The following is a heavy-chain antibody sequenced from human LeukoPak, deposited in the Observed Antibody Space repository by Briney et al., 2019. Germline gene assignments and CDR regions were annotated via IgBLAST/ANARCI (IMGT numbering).Heavy chain of an antibody. V-gene: IGHV4-59*01. CDR2: IYYSGST. D-gene: IGHD3-10*01. CDR3: ARDEGSGPVDY. Sequence: SETLSLTCTVSGGSISSYYWSWIRQPPGKGLEWIGYIYYSGSTNYNPSLKSRVTISVDTSKNQFSLKLSSVTAADTAVYYCARDEGSGPVDYWGQGTLVTVSS. CDR1: GGSISSYY. J-gene: IGHJ4*02.